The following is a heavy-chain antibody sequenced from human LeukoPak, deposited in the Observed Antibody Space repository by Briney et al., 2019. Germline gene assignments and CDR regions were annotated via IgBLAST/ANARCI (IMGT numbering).Heavy chain of an antibody. CDR1: GFTFGDYA. CDR2: ISWNSGNI. J-gene: IGHJ4*02. V-gene: IGHV3-9*01. CDR3: ARDRADFWSGPFFDY. Sequence: GGSLRLSCAASGFTFGDYAMHWVRQAPGKGLEWVSGISWNSGNIGYADSVKGRFTISRDNSKNTLYLQMNSLRAEDTAVYYCARDRADFWSGPFFDYWGQGTLVTVSS. D-gene: IGHD3-3*01.